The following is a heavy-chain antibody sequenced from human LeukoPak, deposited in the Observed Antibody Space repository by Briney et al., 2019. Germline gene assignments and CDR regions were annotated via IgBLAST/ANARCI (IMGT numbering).Heavy chain of an antibody. CDR3: ARVGYSSSY. V-gene: IGHV4-59*01. CDR1: GGSISSYY. CDR2: IYYSGST. J-gene: IGHJ4*02. Sequence: SETLSLTCTVSGGSISSYYWSWIRQPPGKGLEWIGYIYYSGSTNYNPSLKSRVTISVDTSKNQFSLKLSSVPAADTAVYYCARVGYSSSYWGQGTLVTVSS. D-gene: IGHD6-13*01.